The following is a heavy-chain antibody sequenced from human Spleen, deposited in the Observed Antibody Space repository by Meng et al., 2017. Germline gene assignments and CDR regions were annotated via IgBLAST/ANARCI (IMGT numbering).Heavy chain of an antibody. J-gene: IGHJ5*02. CDR2: INTDGSST. D-gene: IGHD1-7*01. CDR3: ARDGTMELSGVGGWFDP. V-gene: IGHV3-74*01. CDR1: GFSFNSHW. Sequence: GGSLRLSCAASGFSFNSHWMHWVRQAPGKGLVWVSRINTDGSSTIYADSVKGRFTISRDNAKNTLYMQMNSLRAEDTAVYDCARDGTMELSGVGGWFDPWGQGTLVTVSS.